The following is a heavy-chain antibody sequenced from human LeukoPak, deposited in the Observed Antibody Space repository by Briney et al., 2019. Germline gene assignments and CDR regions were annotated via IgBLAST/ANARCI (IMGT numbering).Heavy chain of an antibody. V-gene: IGHV4-59*11. CDR1: GGSISSHY. CDR2: IYYSGST. J-gene: IGHJ3*02. Sequence: SETLSLTCTVSGGSISSHYWSWIRQPPGKGLEWIGYIYYSGSTNYNPSLKSRVTISVDTSKNQFSLKLSSVTAADTAAYYCARNKLISAFDIWGQGTMVTVSS. CDR3: ARNKLISAFDI. D-gene: IGHD1-26*01.